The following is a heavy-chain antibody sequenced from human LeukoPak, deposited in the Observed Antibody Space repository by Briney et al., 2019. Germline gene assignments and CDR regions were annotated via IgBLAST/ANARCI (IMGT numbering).Heavy chain of an antibody. CDR2: IRSKAYGGTT. D-gene: IGHD3-10*01. CDR3: TPGEIMVRGVIPFFGDY. Sequence: SGGSLRLSCTASGFTFGDYAMSWFRQAPGKGLEWVGFIRSKAYGGTTEYAASVKGRFTISRDDSKSIAYLQMNSLKTEDTAVYYCTPGEIMVRGVIPFFGDYWGQGTLVTVSS. J-gene: IGHJ4*02. CDR1: GFTFGDYA. V-gene: IGHV3-49*03.